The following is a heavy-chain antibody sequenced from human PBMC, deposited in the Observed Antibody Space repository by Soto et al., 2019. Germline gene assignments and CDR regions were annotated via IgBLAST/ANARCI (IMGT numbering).Heavy chain of an antibody. CDR1: SASLHSGNYY. CDR2: IYVTGAV. J-gene: IGHJ5*02. D-gene: IGHD2-21*01. V-gene: IGHV4-31*03. Sequence: SETLSLTSSVSSASLHSGNYYWSWIRQVPGKGLEWIGHIYVTGAVDYNPSLRDRITISQDTSERQFSLNLRLVTAADTAVYYCARLRIATNNYKCFDPWGQGTLVTVSS. CDR3: ARLRIATNNYKCFDP.